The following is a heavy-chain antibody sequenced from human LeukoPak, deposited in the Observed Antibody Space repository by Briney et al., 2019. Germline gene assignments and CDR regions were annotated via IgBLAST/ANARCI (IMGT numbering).Heavy chain of an antibody. Sequence: SETLSLTCTVSGGSISSYYWSWIRQPPGKGLEWIGYIYYSGSTNYNPSLKSRVTISVDTSKNQFSLKLSSVTAADTAVYYCARLYSSSWGQGTLVTVS. V-gene: IGHV4-59*01. CDR1: GGSISSYY. CDR3: ARLYSSS. D-gene: IGHD6-13*01. J-gene: IGHJ4*02. CDR2: IYYSGST.